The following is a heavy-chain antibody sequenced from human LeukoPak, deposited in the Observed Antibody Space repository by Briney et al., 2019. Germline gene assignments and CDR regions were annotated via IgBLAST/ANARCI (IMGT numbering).Heavy chain of an antibody. V-gene: IGHV3-15*01. CDR2: IKQTAAGGTT. CDR1: GFTFSTAW. CDR3: TTGQAAVTHGGY. J-gene: IGHJ4*02. D-gene: IGHD4-17*01. Sequence: PGGSLRLSCAASGFTFSTAWMNWVRQAPGMGLEWVGRIKQTAAGGTTDYAAPVKGRFTISRDDSKSTLYLQMNSLTTEDTAVYYCTTGQAAVTHGGYWGQGTLVTVSS.